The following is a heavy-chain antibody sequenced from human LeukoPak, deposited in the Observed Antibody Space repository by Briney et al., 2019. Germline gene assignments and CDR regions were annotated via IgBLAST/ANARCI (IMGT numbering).Heavy chain of an antibody. Sequence: GESLKISCTGSGYSFATYWIAWVRQMPGKGLEWMGIIYPADSNTRYSLSFKGQVTISVDKSNSTAYLQWSSLKASDTAMYFCARLYSILSPFDPWGQGTLVTVSS. CDR1: GYSFATYW. J-gene: IGHJ5*02. CDR2: IYPADSNT. CDR3: ARLYSILSPFDP. V-gene: IGHV5-51*01. D-gene: IGHD2-21*01.